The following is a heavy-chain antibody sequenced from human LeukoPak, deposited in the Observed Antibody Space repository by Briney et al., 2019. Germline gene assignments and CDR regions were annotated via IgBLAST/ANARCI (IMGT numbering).Heavy chain of an antibody. J-gene: IGHJ4*02. CDR3: AKGSPQFDF. V-gene: IGHV3-30*18. Sequence: PGRSLRLSCAASGFTFSSYGIHWVRQAPGKGLEWVAVISSDGSNADYADSVKGRFTISRGNSKSTLYLQMNSLRAEDTAVYYCAKGSPQFDFWGQGTLVTVSS. D-gene: IGHD1-26*01. CDR1: GFTFSSYG. CDR2: ISSDGSNA.